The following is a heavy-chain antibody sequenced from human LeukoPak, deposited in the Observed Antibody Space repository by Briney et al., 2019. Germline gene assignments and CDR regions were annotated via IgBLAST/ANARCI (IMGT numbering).Heavy chain of an antibody. CDR1: GFTFSGSA. Sequence: PGGSLRLSCAAPGFTFSGSARHSVRQASGKGLGWVGRIRSKANSYATAYAASVKGRFTISRDDSKNTAYLQMNSLKTEDTAVYYCTRRSLDRSSSPWGQGTLVTVSS. J-gene: IGHJ5*02. V-gene: IGHV3-73*01. CDR2: IRSKANSYAT. CDR3: TRRSLDRSSSP. D-gene: IGHD6-13*01.